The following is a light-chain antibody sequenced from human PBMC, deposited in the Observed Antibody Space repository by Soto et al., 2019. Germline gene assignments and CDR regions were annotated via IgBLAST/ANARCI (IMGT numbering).Light chain of an antibody. CDR1: SSNVGKNF. CDR2: DNQ. CDR3: AAWDDSLNGLG. J-gene: IGLJ3*02. V-gene: IGLV1-51*01. Sequence: QSVLTQPPSVSAAPGQKVSISCSGSSSNVGKNFVSWYQHVPGKAPKLLIYDNQKRPSGIPDRFSASKSGTSASLAISGLQSEDEADYYCAAWDDSLNGLGFGGGTKLTVL.